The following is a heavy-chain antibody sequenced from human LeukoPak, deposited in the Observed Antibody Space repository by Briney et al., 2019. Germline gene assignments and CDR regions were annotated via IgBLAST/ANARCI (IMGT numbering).Heavy chain of an antibody. J-gene: IGHJ3*02. CDR3: TRRDVGGAFDI. D-gene: IGHD1-26*01. CDR2: IRSKANSYAT. Sequence: GGSLRLSCAASGFTFSGSAMHWVRQASGKGLEWVGRIRSKANSYATAYAASVKGRFTISGDDSKNTAYLQMNSLKTEDTAVYYCTRRDVGGAFDIWGQGTMVTVSS. V-gene: IGHV3-73*01. CDR1: GFTFSGSA.